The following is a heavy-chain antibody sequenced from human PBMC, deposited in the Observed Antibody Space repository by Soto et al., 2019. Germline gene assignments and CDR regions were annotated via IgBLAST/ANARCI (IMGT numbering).Heavy chain of an antibody. D-gene: IGHD4-4*01. V-gene: IGHV3-48*01. CDR2: ISSSSSTI. Sequence: VQLVESGGGLVQPGGSLRLSCAASGFTFSSYSMNWVRQAPGKGLEWVSYISSSSSTIYYADSVKGRFTISRDNAKNSLYLQMNSLRAEDTAVYYCARLTTVTTGTTNYYYYYYMDVWGKGTTVTVSS. CDR1: GFTFSSYS. CDR3: ARLTTVTTGTTNYYYYYYMDV. J-gene: IGHJ6*03.